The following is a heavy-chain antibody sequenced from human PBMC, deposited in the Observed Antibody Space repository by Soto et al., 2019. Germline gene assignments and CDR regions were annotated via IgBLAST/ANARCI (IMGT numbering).Heavy chain of an antibody. Sequence: PGGSLRLSCAASGFTFNNYVMNWVRQAPGKGLEWVATISGTGGSTYYADSVKGRFTISRDNSKNTLYLQMNSLRVEDTAVYYCAKDRLGGNFDYWGQGT. CDR1: GFTFNNYV. J-gene: IGHJ4*02. CDR2: ISGTGGST. V-gene: IGHV3-23*01. CDR3: AKDRLGGNFDY.